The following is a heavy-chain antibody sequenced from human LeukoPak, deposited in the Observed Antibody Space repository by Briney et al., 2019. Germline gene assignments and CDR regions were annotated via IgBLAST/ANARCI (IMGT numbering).Heavy chain of an antibody. CDR3: ARVYDILTRYPIFDY. CDR1: GYTFTNFG. J-gene: IGHJ4*02. Sequence: ASVKVSCKASGYTFTNFGIIWVRQAPGQGLEWMGWISAYNGNTDSAQKLQGRVTMTTDTSTSTAYMELRSLRSDDTAVYYCARVYDILTRYPIFDYWGQGTLVTVSS. V-gene: IGHV1-18*01. D-gene: IGHD3-9*01. CDR2: ISAYNGNT.